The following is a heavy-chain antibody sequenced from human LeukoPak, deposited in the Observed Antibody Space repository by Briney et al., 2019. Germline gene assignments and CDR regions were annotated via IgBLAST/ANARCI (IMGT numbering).Heavy chain of an antibody. CDR3: AKTPPRSGYYVGSDY. CDR1: GFTFSNAW. CDR2: IKSKTDGGTT. J-gene: IGHJ4*02. D-gene: IGHD3-22*01. Sequence: GGSLRLSCAASGFTFSNAWMSWVRQAPGKGRGWVVRIKSKTDGGTTDYAAPVKGRFTISRDDSKNTLYLQMNSLRAEDTAVYYCAKTPPRSGYYVGSDYWGQGTLVTVSS. V-gene: IGHV3-15*01.